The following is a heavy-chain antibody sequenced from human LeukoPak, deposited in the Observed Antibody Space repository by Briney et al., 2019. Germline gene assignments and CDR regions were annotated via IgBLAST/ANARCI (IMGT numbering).Heavy chain of an antibody. V-gene: IGHV5-10-1*01. CDR2: IDPSDSYT. CDR1: GYSFTSYW. D-gene: IGHD3-10*01. CDR3: ALTMVRGVIEAFDI. J-gene: IGHJ3*02. Sequence: GESLKISCKGSGYSFTSYWISWVRQMPGKGMGWRGRIDPSDSYTNYSPSFQGHVTISADKSISTAYLQWSSLKASDTAMYYCALTMVRGVIEAFDIWGQGTMVTVSS.